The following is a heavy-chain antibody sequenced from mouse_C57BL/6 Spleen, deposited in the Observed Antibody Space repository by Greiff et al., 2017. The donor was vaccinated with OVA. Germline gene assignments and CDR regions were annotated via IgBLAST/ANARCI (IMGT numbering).Heavy chain of an antibody. J-gene: IGHJ1*03. CDR1: GYTFTSYW. CDR2: IDPSDSET. Sequence: QVQLQQPGAELVRPGSSVKLSCKASGYTFTSYWMHWVKQRPIQGLEWIGNIDPSDSETHYNQKFKDKATLTVDKSSSTAYMQFSRLTSEDSAVYYCARNGCGSPWYFDVWGTGTTVTVSS. V-gene: IGHV1-52*01. CDR3: ARNGCGSPWYFDV.